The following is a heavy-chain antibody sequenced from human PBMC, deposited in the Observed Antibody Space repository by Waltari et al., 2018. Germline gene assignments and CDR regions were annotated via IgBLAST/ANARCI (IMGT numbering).Heavy chain of an antibody. Sequence: QLQLQESGPGLVKPSETLSLTCTVSGGSISSSSYYWGWIRQPPGKGLEWIGSIYYSGGTYYNPSLKGRVTISVDTSKNQFSRKLSSVTAADTAVYYCARTPQYDYVWGSYRPVDYWGQGTLVTVSS. J-gene: IGHJ4*02. V-gene: IGHV4-39*01. CDR2: IYYSGGT. CDR1: GGSISSSSYY. D-gene: IGHD3-16*02. CDR3: ARTPQYDYVWGSYRPVDY.